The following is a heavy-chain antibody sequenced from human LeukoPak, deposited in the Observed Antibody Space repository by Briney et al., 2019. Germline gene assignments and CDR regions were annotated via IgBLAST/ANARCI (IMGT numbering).Heavy chain of an antibody. CDR2: IYYSGST. J-gene: IGHJ5*02. CDR1: GGSISSGDYY. D-gene: IGHD6-13*01. CDR3: ARSNINGYSSSWYYAYWFDP. Sequence: SQTLSLTCTVSGGSISSGDYYWSWICQPPGKGLEWIGYIYYSGSTYYNPSLKSRVTISVDTSKNQFSLKLSSVTAADTAVYYCARSNINGYSSSWYYAYWFDPWGQGTLVTVSS. V-gene: IGHV4-30-4*08.